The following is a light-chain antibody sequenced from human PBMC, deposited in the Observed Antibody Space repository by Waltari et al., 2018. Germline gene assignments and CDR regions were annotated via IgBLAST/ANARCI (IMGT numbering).Light chain of an antibody. J-gene: IGKJ1*01. CDR2: DAS. Sequence: EIVLTQSPATLSLSPGERATLSCRASQSVRRYLACYQQKPAQAPRLLIYDASNRATGIPARFSGGGSGTDFTLTISSLAPEDFAVYYCQQRSSWPPTFGQGTKVEIK. CDR3: QQRSSWPPT. CDR1: QSVRRY. V-gene: IGKV3-11*01.